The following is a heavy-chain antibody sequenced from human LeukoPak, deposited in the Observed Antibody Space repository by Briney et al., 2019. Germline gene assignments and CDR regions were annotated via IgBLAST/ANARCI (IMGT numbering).Heavy chain of an antibody. CDR1: GYRFTSYW. Sequence: GESLKISCKGSGYRFTSYWIGWVRPMPGKGLECMGIIYPGDSDTRYSPSFQGQVTISADKSISTAYLQWSSLKASDTAMYYCARHETGPYFDYWGQGTLVTVSS. J-gene: IGHJ4*02. CDR2: IYPGDSDT. CDR3: ARHETGPYFDY. D-gene: IGHD1-1*01. V-gene: IGHV5-51*01.